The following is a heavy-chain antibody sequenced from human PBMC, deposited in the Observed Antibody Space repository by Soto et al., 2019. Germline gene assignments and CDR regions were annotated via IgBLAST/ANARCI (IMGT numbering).Heavy chain of an antibody. D-gene: IGHD3-22*01. CDR2: IYYSGST. V-gene: IGHV4-30-4*01. J-gene: IGHJ6*02. Sequence: SETLSLTCTVSGGSISSGDYYWSWIRQPPGKGLEWIGYIYYSGSTYYNPSLKSRVTISVDTSKNQFSLKLSSVTAADTAVYYCARIDSSGYYGEYYYGMDVWVQGTTVTVSS. CDR1: GGSISSGDYY. CDR3: ARIDSSGYYGEYYYGMDV.